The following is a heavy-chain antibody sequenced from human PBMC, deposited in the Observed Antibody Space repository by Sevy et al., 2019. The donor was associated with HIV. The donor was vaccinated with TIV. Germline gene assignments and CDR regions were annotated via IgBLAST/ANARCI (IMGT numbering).Heavy chain of an antibody. J-gene: IGHJ5*01. D-gene: IGHD1-1*01. CDR3: ARDSARVIVPTAGFDS. Sequence: GGSLRLSCSASGFTFRSFSMHWVRQAPGKGLEWVAAIWYDGRTKQYADSVKGRFTISRDNSKNMLNLEMNSLRAEDTALYFCARDSARVIVPTAGFDSWGQGTVVTSPQ. V-gene: IGHV3-33*01. CDR1: GFTFRSFS. CDR2: IWYDGRTK.